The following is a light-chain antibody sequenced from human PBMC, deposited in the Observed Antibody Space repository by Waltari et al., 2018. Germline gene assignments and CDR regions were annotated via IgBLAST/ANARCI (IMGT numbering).Light chain of an antibody. J-gene: IGLJ2*01. CDR2: EVN. Sequence: QSALPQPPSASGSPGQSVTISCIGTNNDIGRYNHVSWYQQHPGKAPKFIIFEVNNRPSGVPDRFSGSKSGNTASLTVSGLQAEDEADYYCTSYGGDNNIVIFGGGTKLTVL. CDR1: NNDIGRYNH. CDR3: TSYGGDNNIVI. V-gene: IGLV2-8*01.